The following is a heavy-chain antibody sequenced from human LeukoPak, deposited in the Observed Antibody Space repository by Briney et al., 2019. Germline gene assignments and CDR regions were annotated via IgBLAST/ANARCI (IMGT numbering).Heavy chain of an antibody. D-gene: IGHD3-3*01. CDR1: GGSFSGYY. Sequence: SETLSLTCAVYGGSFSGYYWSWIRQPPGQGLEWIGYIYYSGSTYYNPSLKSRVTISVDTSKNQFSLKLSSVTAADTAVYYCARVLFLEWAINWFDPWGQGTLVTVSS. CDR2: IYYSGST. V-gene: IGHV4-30-4*08. CDR3: ARVLFLEWAINWFDP. J-gene: IGHJ5*02.